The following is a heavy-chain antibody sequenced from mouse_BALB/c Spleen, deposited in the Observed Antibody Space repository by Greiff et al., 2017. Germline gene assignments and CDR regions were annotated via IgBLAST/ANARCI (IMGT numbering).Heavy chain of an antibody. CDR3: AGGDYGSSNYAMDY. D-gene: IGHD1-1*01. J-gene: IGHJ4*01. CDR1: GFSLTSYG. Sequence: VQVVESGPGLVAPSQSLSITCTASGFSLTSYGVHWVRQPPGKGLEWLGVIWAGGSTNYNSALMSRLSISKDNSKSQVFLKMNSLQTDDTSMYYCAGGDYGSSNYAMDYWGQGTSVTVSS. CDR2: IWAGGST. V-gene: IGHV2-9*02.